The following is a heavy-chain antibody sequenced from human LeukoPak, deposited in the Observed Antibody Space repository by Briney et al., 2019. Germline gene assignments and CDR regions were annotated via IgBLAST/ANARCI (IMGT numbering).Heavy chain of an antibody. CDR1: GFPLSSNY. CDR3: ARDKFDGGYGVGGYYFDY. CDR2: IYSGGST. J-gene: IGHJ4*02. V-gene: IGHV3-53*01. Sequence: GGALRLSFAASGFPLSSNYMSWGRPAPGEGGGGVSLIYSGGSTYYADSVKGRFTISRDNSKNTLYLQMNSLRAEDTAVYYCARDKFDGGYGVGGYYFDYWGQGTLVTVSS. D-gene: IGHD1-26*01.